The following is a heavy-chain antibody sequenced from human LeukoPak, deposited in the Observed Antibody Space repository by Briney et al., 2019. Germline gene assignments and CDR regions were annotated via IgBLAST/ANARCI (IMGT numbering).Heavy chain of an antibody. D-gene: IGHD2/OR15-2a*01. CDR1: GFTFSSYE. J-gene: IGHJ4*02. CDR3: ARRTSNIDY. Sequence: GRSLRLSCAASGFTFSSYEMNWVRQAPGKGLEWVSYISSSGSTIYYADSVKGRFTISRDNAKNSLYLQMNSLRAEDTAVYYCARRTSNIDYWGQGTLVTVSS. CDR2: ISSSGSTI. V-gene: IGHV3-48*03.